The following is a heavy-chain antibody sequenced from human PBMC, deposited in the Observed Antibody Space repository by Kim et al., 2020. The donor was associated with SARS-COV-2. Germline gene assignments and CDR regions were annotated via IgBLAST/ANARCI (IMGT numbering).Heavy chain of an antibody. Sequence: GGSLRLSCAASGFTFTSYCIHWVRQAPGKGLEGVASISSSSTSIFYADSVQGRFIISRDSAKNSVFLQMNSLRVEDTAVYYCTRGGIEADAPFDVWG. CDR3: TRGGIEADAPFDV. V-gene: IGHV3-21*01. J-gene: IGHJ3*01. CDR1: GFTFTSYC. D-gene: IGHD2-8*01. CDR2: ISSSSTSI.